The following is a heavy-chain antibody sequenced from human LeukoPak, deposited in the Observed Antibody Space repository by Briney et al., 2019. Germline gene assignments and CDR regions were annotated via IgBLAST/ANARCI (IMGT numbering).Heavy chain of an antibody. Sequence: SSETLSLTCAVYGGSFSGYYWSWIRQPPGKGLEWIGEINHSGSTNYNPSLKSRVTISVDTSKNQFSLKLSSVTAADTAVYYCARFDEAIRSGPYWGQGTLVTVSS. CDR2: INHSGST. CDR1: GGSFSGYY. J-gene: IGHJ4*02. V-gene: IGHV4-34*01. CDR3: ARFDEAIRSGPY. D-gene: IGHD4-17*01.